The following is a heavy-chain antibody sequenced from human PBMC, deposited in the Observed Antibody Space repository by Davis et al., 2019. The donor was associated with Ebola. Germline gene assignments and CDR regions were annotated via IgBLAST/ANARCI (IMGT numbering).Heavy chain of an antibody. CDR3: AKLPYSTVTTRGAFDI. J-gene: IGHJ3*02. CDR2: ISAYNGNT. CDR1: GYTFTSYG. Sequence: ASVKVSCKASGYTFTSYGISWVRQAPGQGLEWMGWISAYNGNTNYAQKLQGRVTMTTDTSTSTAYMELRSLRSDDTAVYYCAKLPYSTVTTRGAFDIWGQGTMVIVSS. D-gene: IGHD4-11*01. V-gene: IGHV1-18*01.